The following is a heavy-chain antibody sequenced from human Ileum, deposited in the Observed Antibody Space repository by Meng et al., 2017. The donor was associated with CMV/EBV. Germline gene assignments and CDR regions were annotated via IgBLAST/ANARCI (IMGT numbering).Heavy chain of an antibody. J-gene: IGHJ4*02. Sequence: QVHLVQSGSELKKPGASVKVSCKTSGYTFTSNNIIWGRQAPGQGPEWMGWSDTNTGNPTYAQGFTGRFVFSLDTSVNTAYLQISSLKAEDTAVYYCARDGLSGRYFDYWGQGTLVTVSS. CDR1: GYTFTSNN. CDR3: ARDGLSGRYFDY. CDR2: SDTNTGNP. V-gene: IGHV7-4-1*02. D-gene: IGHD1-26*01.